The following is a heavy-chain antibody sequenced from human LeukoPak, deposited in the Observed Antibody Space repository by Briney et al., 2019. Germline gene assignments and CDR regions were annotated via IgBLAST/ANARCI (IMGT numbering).Heavy chain of an antibody. V-gene: IGHV1-2*02. CDR3: ARGYPLSTTAAGTYFQH. D-gene: IGHD6-13*01. CDR1: GYTFTGYY. Sequence: ASVTVSCTTSGYTFTGYYIHWVRQAPGQGLEWMGWINPNSGGTNYAQNFQGRVTMTRDTSISTAYMELSRLRSDDTAVYYCARGYPLSTTAAGTYFQHWGQGTLVTVSS. CDR2: INPNSGGT. J-gene: IGHJ1*01.